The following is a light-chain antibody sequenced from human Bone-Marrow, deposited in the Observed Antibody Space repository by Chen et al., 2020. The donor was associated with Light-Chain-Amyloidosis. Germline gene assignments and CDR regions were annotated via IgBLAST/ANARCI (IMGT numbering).Light chain of an antibody. Sequence: SYELTQPPSLSVSPGQTARITSSGEDLPTRYAYWYQQKPRQAPVLVSHKDTERPSGISERFSGSGSGTTARLPISGVQGYVEAAYHCQWAESSVTDQVILSGGTRLTVL. CDR1: DLPTRY. CDR3: QWAESSVTDQVI. J-gene: IGLJ2*01. CDR2: KDT. V-gene: IGLV3-25*02.